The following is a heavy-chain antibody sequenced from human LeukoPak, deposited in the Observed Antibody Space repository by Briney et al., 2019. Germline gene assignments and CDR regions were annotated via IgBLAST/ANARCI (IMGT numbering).Heavy chain of an antibody. CDR2: IRFDGSTK. D-gene: IGHD6-19*01. V-gene: IGHV3-30*02. CDR1: GFPFSSYG. CDR3: ATDPPAVASRSDYFDY. Sequence: PGGSLRLSCVAASGFPFSSYGMHWVRQAPGKGLEWVAFIRFDGSTKYYADSVKGRFTLSRDNSKNTLFLQMNSLRAEDTAVYYCATDPPAVASRSDYFDYWGQGTLVTVSS. J-gene: IGHJ4*02.